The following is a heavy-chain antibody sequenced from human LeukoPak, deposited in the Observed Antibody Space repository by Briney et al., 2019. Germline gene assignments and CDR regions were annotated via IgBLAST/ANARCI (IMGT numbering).Heavy chain of an antibody. CDR3: AGAYYDSWSGYYTNYYYYMGV. CDR2: ISGDGGIT. J-gene: IGHJ6*03. D-gene: IGHD3-3*01. V-gene: IGHV3-23*01. CDR1: GFTFSTYA. Sequence: GGSLRLSCAGSGFTFSTYAMNWVRQAPGKGLEWVSAISGDGGITYYADYAKGRFTISRDNSKDTLFLQMNSLRVEDTAVYYCAGAYYDSWSGYYTNYYYYMGVWAKGTPVTVSS.